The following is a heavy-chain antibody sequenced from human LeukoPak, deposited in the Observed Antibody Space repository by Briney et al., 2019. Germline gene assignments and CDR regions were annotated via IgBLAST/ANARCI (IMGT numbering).Heavy chain of an antibody. V-gene: IGHV1-8*01. D-gene: IGHD1-26*01. Sequence: ASVKVSCKASGYTFISYDINWVRQAAGQGLEWMGWMNPNSANTGYAEKFQGRVTMTRDNPMSTAYMELSGLRPEDTAVYYCARAGAVPLLADEGSFDYWGQGTLVTVSS. CDR3: ARAGAVPLLADEGSFDY. CDR1: GYTFISYD. CDR2: MNPNSANT. J-gene: IGHJ4*02.